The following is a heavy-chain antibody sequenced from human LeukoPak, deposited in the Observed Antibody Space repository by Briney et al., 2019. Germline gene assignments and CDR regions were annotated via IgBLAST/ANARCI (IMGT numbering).Heavy chain of an antibody. D-gene: IGHD2-15*01. CDR1: GFXFSSYG. J-gene: IGHJ4*02. Sequence: GGSLRLSCAASGFXFSSYGMHWVRQAPGKGLQWVAVIWYDGSNKYYADSVKGRFTISRDNSKNTLYLQMNGLRAEDTAVYYCAKRPLGYCSGNSCYFDYWGQGTQVTVSS. V-gene: IGHV3-33*06. CDR2: IWYDGSNK. CDR3: AKRPLGYCSGNSCYFDY.